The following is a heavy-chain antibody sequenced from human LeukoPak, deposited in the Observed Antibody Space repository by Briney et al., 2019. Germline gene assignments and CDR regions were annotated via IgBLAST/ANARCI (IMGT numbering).Heavy chain of an antibody. CDR2: INHSGST. D-gene: IGHD2-15*01. CDR3: ARGGPLTYDIVVVVAATRMFDY. CDR1: GGSLSGHY. Sequence: SETLSLTCAVYGGSLSGHYWSWIRQPPGKGLEWIGEINHSGSTNYNPSLKSRVTISVDTSKNQFSLKLNSVTAADTAVYYCARGGPLTYDIVVVVAATRMFDYWGQGTLVTVSS. V-gene: IGHV4-34*01. J-gene: IGHJ4*02.